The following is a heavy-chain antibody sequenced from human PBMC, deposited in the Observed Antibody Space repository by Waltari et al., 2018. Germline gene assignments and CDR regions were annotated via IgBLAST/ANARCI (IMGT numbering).Heavy chain of an antibody. V-gene: IGHV4-4*02. CDR1: GGSISSSNW. CDR3: ARKYCSSTSCYAPSFDY. J-gene: IGHJ4*02. D-gene: IGHD2-2*01. CDR2: IYHGGST. Sequence: QVQLQESGPGLVKPSGTLSLTCAVSGGSISSSNWWSWVRQPPGKGLEWIGEIYHGGSTNYNPSPKSRVTRSVDKSKNQFSLKLSSLTAADTAVYYCARKYCSSTSCYAPSFDYWGQGTLVTVSS.